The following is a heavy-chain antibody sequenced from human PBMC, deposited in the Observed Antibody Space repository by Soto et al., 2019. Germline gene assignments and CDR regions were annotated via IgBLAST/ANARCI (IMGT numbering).Heavy chain of an antibody. CDR1: SGSISTGNW. J-gene: IGHJ4*02. D-gene: IGHD6-25*01. CDR2: IYYTGAP. Sequence: QVELQESGPRLVKSSGTLSLTCEVSSGSISTGNWWSWVRQPPGKGLEWIGEIYYTGAPNYNPSLKSRVTMTIDKSKDQFSLILTSATAADTAVYYCARVFSSGSGWMYYFDFWGQGILVSVSS. V-gene: IGHV4-4*02. CDR3: ARVFSSGSGWMYYFDF.